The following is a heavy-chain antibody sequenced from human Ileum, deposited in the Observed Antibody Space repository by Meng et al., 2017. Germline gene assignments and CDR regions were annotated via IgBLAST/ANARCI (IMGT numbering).Heavy chain of an antibody. J-gene: IGHJ4*02. CDR1: GFAFTDYY. Sequence: QVQLVESGGGLVKPGGALRLSCAASGFAFTDYYMSWIRQAPGKGLEWVSYISSSSGTIYYADSVKGRFTISRDNAKNSLYLQMNSLRAEDTAMYYCARGILVAGKFDKWGQGTLVTVSS. CDR2: ISSSSGTI. CDR3: ARGILVAGKFDK. V-gene: IGHV3-11*01. D-gene: IGHD6-19*01.